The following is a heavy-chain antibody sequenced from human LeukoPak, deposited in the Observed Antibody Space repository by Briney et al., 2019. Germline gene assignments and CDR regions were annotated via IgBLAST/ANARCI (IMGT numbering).Heavy chain of an antibody. CDR2: IYYSGST. CDR3: ASLTAHDY. J-gene: IGHJ4*02. D-gene: IGHD3-9*01. Sequence: SETLSLTCTVSGGSISSSSYYWGWIRQPPGKGLEWIGSIYYSGSTYYYPSLKSRVTISVDTSKNQFSLKLSSVTAADTAVYYCASLTAHDYWGQGTLVTVSS. CDR1: GGSISSSSYY. V-gene: IGHV4-39*01.